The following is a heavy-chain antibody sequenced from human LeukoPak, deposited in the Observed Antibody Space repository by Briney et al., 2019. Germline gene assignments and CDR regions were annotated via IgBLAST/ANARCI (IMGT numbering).Heavy chain of an antibody. CDR3: VRGGANPNFAYMDV. V-gene: IGHV3-30*03. Sequence: GGSLRLSCAASGFIFRGYCLHWVRQTPGKGLDWIAVISGEGNKEYYADSVKGRSTISRDNAKDSLHLQMSSLTPEDTAVYFCVRGGANPNFAYMDVWGNGTTVTVSS. CDR1: GFIFRGYC. D-gene: IGHD4/OR15-4a*01. J-gene: IGHJ6*03. CDR2: ISGEGNKE.